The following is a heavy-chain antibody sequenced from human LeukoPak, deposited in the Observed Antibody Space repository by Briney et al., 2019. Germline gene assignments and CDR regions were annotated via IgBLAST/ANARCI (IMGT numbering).Heavy chain of an antibody. CDR2: IYCSGST. CDR1: GGSISSGGYY. CDR3: ARGGTVTTPVIDY. D-gene: IGHD4-11*01. V-gene: IGHV4-31*03. J-gene: IGHJ4*02. Sequence: SQTLSLTCTVSGGSISSGGYYWSWLRQHPGKGLEWIGYIYCSGSTYYNPSLKSRVTISVDTSKIQFSLKLSSVTAADTAVYYCARGGTVTTPVIDYWGQGTLVTVSS.